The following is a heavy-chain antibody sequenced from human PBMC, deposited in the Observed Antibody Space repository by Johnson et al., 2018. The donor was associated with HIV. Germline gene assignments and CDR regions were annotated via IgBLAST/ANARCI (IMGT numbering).Heavy chain of an antibody. CDR3: ARMGGYVVVDAFDI. CDR1: GFTFDDNG. J-gene: IGHJ3*02. V-gene: IGHV3-20*04. CDR2: INWNGGST. D-gene: IGHD5-12*01. Sequence: VQLVESGGGVVRPGGSLRLSCAASGFTFDDNGMSWVRQAPGKGLEWVSGINWNGGSTGYAHSVKGRFIISRDNAKNSLYLQMNSLRAEDTALYYCARMGGYVVVDAFDIWGQGTMVTVSS.